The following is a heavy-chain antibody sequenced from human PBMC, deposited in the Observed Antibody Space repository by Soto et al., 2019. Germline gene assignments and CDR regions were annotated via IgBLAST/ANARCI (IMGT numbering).Heavy chain of an antibody. CDR1: GFTFTRNS. V-gene: IGHV3-7*01. CDR3: AKLLGHLTTFDY. J-gene: IGHJ4*02. Sequence: GGSLRLSCAASGFTFTRNSMSWVRQAPGEGLEWVASIKYDGSRTFYMDSVKGRFTISRDNVKNLLSLQMNSLRAEDTAVYYCAKLLGHLTTFDYWGQGSLVTVAS. D-gene: IGHD1-1*01. CDR2: IKYDGSRT.